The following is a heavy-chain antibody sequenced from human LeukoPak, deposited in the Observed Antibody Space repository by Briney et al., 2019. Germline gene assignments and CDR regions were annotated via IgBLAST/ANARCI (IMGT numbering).Heavy chain of an antibody. J-gene: IGHJ4*02. CDR2: IYYSGST. CDR3: ARLQIQLWLRSDY. V-gene: IGHV4-39*01. Sequence: PSETLSLTCTVSGGSISSSSYYWGWIRQPPGKGLEWIGSIYYSGSTYYNPSLKSRVTISVDTSKNQFSLKLSSVTAADTAVYYCARLQIQLWLRSDYWGQGTLVTVSS. D-gene: IGHD5-18*01. CDR1: GGSISSSSYY.